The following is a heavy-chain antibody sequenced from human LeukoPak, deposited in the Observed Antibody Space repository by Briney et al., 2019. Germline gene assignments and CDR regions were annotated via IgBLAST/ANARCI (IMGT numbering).Heavy chain of an antibody. Sequence: GGTLRLSCAASGFTFNTYGMNWVRQAPGKGLEWVSGISGSGVYTYYADSVKGRFTISRDNSKNTLYLVMNSLRVDDTAVYYCAKAVDLATISVDIWGQGTMVTVSS. CDR2: ISGSGVYT. D-gene: IGHD5-24*01. V-gene: IGHV3-23*01. J-gene: IGHJ3*02. CDR3: AKAVDLATISVDI. CDR1: GFTFNTYG.